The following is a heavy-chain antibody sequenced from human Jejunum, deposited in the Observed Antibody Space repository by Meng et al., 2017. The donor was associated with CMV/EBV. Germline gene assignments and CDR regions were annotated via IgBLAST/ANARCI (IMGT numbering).Heavy chain of an antibody. CDR1: GGSVNNYY. V-gene: IGHV4-4*07. CDR3: ARGPGASTREGFDY. J-gene: IGHJ4*02. D-gene: IGHD1-26*01. CDR2: FYSSDTY. Sequence: VHRTEPGPGLGKPSETLSLTCTVSGGSVNNYYGGWIRQSAGKGLEWIGRFYSSDTYNYHPSLDSRVTMSLDTSKNQFSLNLRSVTAADTATYYCARGPGASTREGFDYWGLGTLVTVSS.